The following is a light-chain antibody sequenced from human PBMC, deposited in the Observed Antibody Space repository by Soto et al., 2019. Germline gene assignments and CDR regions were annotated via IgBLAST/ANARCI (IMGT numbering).Light chain of an antibody. J-gene: IGKJ1*01. CDR2: SSS. Sequence: DIQMTQSPSSLSAYVGDRVTITCRASQSISVYLNWYQQKPGKAPNLLIYSSSSLESGVPSRFSGSGSGTDFTLTISSLQPEDFATYFCQQSYNRPRAFGQGTKVEI. CDR1: QSISVY. CDR3: QQSYNRPRA. V-gene: IGKV1-39*01.